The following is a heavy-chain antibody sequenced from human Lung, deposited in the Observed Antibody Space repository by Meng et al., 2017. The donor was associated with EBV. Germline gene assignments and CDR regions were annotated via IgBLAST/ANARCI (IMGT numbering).Heavy chain of an antibody. CDR3: ASRPGIAVAGFDY. V-gene: IGHV1-3*04. CDR2: INTGNGET. D-gene: IGHD6-19*01. Sequence: QVQLLQSGTEVKKPGATVEVSCKASGYTFTSYAMNWVRQSHGQRLEWMGWINTGNGETKYSQKFQVRVTLTRDTSASTAYMELSSLRSEDTAVYYCASRPGIAVAGFDYWGQGTLVTVSS. J-gene: IGHJ4*02. CDR1: GYTFTSYA.